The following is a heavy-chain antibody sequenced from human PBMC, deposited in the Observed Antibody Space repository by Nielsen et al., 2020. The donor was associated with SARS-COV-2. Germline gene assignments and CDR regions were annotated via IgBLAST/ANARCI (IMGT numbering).Heavy chain of an antibody. J-gene: IGHJ4*02. CDR2: IRSKANSYAT. D-gene: IGHD3-10*01. V-gene: IGHV3-73*01. CDR3: TRVLLWFGELSGDY. CDR1: GFTFSGSA. Sequence: GESLKISCAASGFTFSGSAMHWVRQASGKGLEWVGRIRSKANSYATAYAASVKGRFTISRDNAKNSLYLQMNSLRAEDTAVYYCTRVLLWFGELSGDYWGQGTLVTVSS.